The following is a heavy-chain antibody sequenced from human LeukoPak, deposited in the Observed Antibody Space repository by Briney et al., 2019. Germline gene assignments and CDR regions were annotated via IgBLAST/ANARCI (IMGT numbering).Heavy chain of an antibody. CDR1: GGSLSSSDYY. CDR2: IYYSGRA. Sequence: SETLSLTCTVSGGSLSSSDYYWGWIRQSPGKGLEWIGSIYYSGRAYYNPSLKSRVTISLDTSKNEFSLNLSPVTAADTAVYYCARDYYDRSGYYHGIFDYWGQGTLVTVSS. CDR3: ARDYYDRSGYYHGIFDY. V-gene: IGHV4-39*07. D-gene: IGHD3-22*01. J-gene: IGHJ4*02.